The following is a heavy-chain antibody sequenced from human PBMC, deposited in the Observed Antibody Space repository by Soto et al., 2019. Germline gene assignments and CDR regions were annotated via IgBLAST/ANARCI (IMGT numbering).Heavy chain of an antibody. J-gene: IGHJ4*02. D-gene: IGHD6-13*01. CDR1: GYTFSNFW. Sequence: HGESLKISCQCSGYTFSNFWIGWVRQLPGQGLEWMGIIYPGDHETRYSPSFLGKVTISAETSINTAYLQWSSLEASGSAFYFCARSPRSSPYFDFWGQGALVTVSS. CDR2: IYPGDHET. V-gene: IGHV5-51*01. CDR3: ARSPRSSPYFDF.